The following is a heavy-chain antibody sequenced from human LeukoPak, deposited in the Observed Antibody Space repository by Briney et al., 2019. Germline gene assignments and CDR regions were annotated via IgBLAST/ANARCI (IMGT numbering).Heavy chain of an antibody. CDR2: INPSGGST. J-gene: IGHJ4*02. D-gene: IGHD6-19*01. CDR3: ARDPLIAVAGYIFDN. Sequence: ASVKVSCKASGYTFTNYYIHWVRQAPGQGLELMGLINPSGGSTTYAQKFQGRVTMTRDMSTSTVYMDLSSLRSEDTAVYYCARDPLIAVAGYIFDNWGQGTLVTVSS. V-gene: IGHV1-46*01. CDR1: GYTFTNYY.